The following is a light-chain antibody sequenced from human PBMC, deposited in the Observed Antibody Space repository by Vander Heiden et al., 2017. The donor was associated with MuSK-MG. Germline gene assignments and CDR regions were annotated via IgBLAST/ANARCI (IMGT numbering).Light chain of an antibody. V-gene: IGKV1-5*01. Sequence: DIQMTQSPPTLSASVRDRVTITCRASQSISSTWLAWYQQKPGKPPKLLIYDGSTLESGVPSRFSGSGSGTEFTLTISSLQPDDSATYYCQQDNSHPLTFGGGTKVEIK. CDR3: QQDNSHPLT. CDR1: QSISSTW. CDR2: DGS. J-gene: IGKJ4*01.